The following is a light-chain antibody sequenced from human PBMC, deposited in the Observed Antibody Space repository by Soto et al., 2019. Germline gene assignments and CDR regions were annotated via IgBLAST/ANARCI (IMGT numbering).Light chain of an antibody. CDR2: VNS. V-gene: IGLV1-40*01. J-gene: IGLJ2*01. Sequence: QSVLTQPPSVSGAPGQRVTISCTGSSSNIAAGYDVHWYQQLPGTAPKLLIYVNSNRPSGVPDRFSGSKSGTSASLAITGLQAEDEADYYCQSYDSSLSALVFVGGTKLTVL. CDR3: QSYDSSLSALV. CDR1: SSNIAAGYD.